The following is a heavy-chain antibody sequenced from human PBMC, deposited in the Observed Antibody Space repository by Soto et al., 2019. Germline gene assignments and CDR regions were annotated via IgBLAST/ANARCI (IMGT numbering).Heavy chain of an antibody. CDR3: ARGMLVASNCFAP. V-gene: IGHV3-7*04. D-gene: IGHD5-12*01. CDR1: GFTFSNYR. Sequence: GGSPRLSCAASGFTFSNYRMNWVRQAPGKGLEWVANIKQDGSEKYYVDSVKGRFTISRDNAKNSLYLQMNSLRGEDTAVYYCARGMLVASNCFAPSGQGTLVTVSA. J-gene: IGHJ5*02. CDR2: IKQDGSEK.